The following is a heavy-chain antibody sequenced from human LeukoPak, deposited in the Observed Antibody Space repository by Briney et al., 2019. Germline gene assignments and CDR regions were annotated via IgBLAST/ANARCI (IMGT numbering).Heavy chain of an antibody. D-gene: IGHD5-18*01. V-gene: IGHV4-39*01. CDR1: GGSMSNSNYY. CDR3: ASHGGYTMYYFDY. Sequence: PSETLSLTCTVSGGSMSNSNYYWGWIRQPPGKGLEWIGSMYYSGNTYYNPSLKSRVTLSVDTSKNQFSVKLSSVTAADTAVYYCASHGGYTMYYFDYWGQGALVTVSS. J-gene: IGHJ4*02. CDR2: MYYSGNT.